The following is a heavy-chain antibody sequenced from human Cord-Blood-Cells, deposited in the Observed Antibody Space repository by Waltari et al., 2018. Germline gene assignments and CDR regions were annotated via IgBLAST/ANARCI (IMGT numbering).Heavy chain of an antibody. CDR2: INGVGSST. V-gene: IGHV3-74*01. J-gene: IGHJ4*02. CDR1: GFTFSRYW. CDR3: ARDGKGQYYFDY. Sequence: EVQLVESGGGLVQPGGSLRLSCAAPGFTFSRYWMHWVRQAPGKGLVWVSSINGVGSSTSNPKSVKGRFTISRDNAKNTLYLQMNSLRAEDTAVYYCARDGKGQYYFDYWGQGTLVTVSS. D-gene: IGHD1-26*01.